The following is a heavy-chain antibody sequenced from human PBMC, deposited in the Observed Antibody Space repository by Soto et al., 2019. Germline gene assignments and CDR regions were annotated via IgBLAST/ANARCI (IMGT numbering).Heavy chain of an antibody. Sequence: LSHTCSGSGVSITNNRYYWGWIRQPPGKGLEWIENVHYSGSAYYNPSLKSRVSMSIDTSKNQFSLRLTSVTAPDPALYYCAKYCGASLYLLALWGQGTLVTVSS. CDR2: VHYSGSA. CDR3: AKYCGASLYLLAL. J-gene: IGHJ4*02. CDR1: GVSITNNRYY. D-gene: IGHD2-15*01. V-gene: IGHV4-39*01.